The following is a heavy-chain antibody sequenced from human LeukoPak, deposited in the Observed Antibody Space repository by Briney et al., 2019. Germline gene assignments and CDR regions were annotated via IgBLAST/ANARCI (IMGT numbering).Heavy chain of an antibody. J-gene: IGHJ4*02. V-gene: IGHV2-70*11. CDR2: IDWDDDK. D-gene: IGHD3-22*01. CDR3: ARIGYYDSSGYYYDHFDY. CDR1: GFSLSTSGMC. Sequence: ESGHALVKPTQTLTLTCTFSGFSLSTSGMCVSWIRQPPRKALEWLARIDWDDDKYSSTSLKTRLTISKDTSKNQVVFTMTNMDPVDTATYYCARIGYYDSSGYYYDHFDYWGQGTLVTVSS.